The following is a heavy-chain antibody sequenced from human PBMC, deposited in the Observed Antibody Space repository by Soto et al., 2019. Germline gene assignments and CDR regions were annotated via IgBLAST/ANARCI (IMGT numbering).Heavy chain of an antibody. V-gene: IGHV4-34*01. CDR2: INHSGST. Sequence: ASETLSLTCAVYVGSFSGYYWSWIRQPPGKGLEWIGEINHSGSTNYNPSLKSRVTISVDTSKNQFSLKLSSVTAADTAVYYCAREGSVTPYYYYYGMDVWGQGTTVTVSS. CDR1: VGSFSGYY. D-gene: IGHD4-4*01. CDR3: AREGSVTPYYYYYGMDV. J-gene: IGHJ6*02.